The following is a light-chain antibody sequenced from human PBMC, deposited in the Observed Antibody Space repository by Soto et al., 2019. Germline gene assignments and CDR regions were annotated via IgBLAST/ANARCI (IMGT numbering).Light chain of an antibody. J-gene: IGLJ1*01. Sequence: QSALTQPASVSGSPGQSITISCTGTSSDVGAYNYVSWYQQHPGKAPRLMIYDVSTRPSGVSDRFSGSKSGNTASLTISGLQAEDDADYYCSSYTITSRVVGTGTKLTVL. V-gene: IGLV2-14*01. CDR3: SSYTITSRV. CDR2: DVS. CDR1: SSDVGAYNY.